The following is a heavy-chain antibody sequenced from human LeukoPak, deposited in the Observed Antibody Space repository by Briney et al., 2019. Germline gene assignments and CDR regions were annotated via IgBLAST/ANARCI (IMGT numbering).Heavy chain of an antibody. CDR2: IWYDGSNK. CDR3: ARDLYAFDI. V-gene: IGHV3-33*01. J-gene: IGHJ3*02. CDR1: GFTFSSYG. Sequence: GGSLRLSCAASGFTFSSYGMHWVRQAPGKGLEWVAVIWYDGSNKYYADSVKGRFTIFRDNSKNTLYLQMNSLRAEDTAVYYCARDLYAFDIWGQGTMVTVSS.